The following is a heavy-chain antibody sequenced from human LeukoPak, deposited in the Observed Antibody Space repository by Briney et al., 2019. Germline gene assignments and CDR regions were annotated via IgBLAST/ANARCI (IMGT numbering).Heavy chain of an antibody. Sequence: GGSLRLSCAASGFTFSSYAMSWVRQAPGKGLEWVSAISGSGGSTYYADSVKGRFTISRGNSKNTLYLQMNSLRAEDTAVYYCANMGDSSGYFHYFDYWGQGTLVTVSS. V-gene: IGHV3-23*01. D-gene: IGHD3-22*01. J-gene: IGHJ4*02. CDR2: ISGSGGST. CDR3: ANMGDSSGYFHYFDY. CDR1: GFTFSSYA.